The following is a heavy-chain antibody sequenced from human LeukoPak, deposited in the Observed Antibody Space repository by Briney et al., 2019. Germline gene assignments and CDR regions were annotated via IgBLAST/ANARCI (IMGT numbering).Heavy chain of an antibody. CDR3: ARQMRDIVVVPAATLDY. Sequence: SETLSLTCTVSGGSISSSSYYWGWVRQPRGKGLEWIGSIYYSGSTYYNPSLKSRVTIPVDTSKNQFSLKLSSVTAADTAVYYCARQMRDIVVVPAATLDYWGQGTLVTVSS. D-gene: IGHD2-2*01. CDR2: IYYSGST. V-gene: IGHV4-39*01. J-gene: IGHJ4*02. CDR1: GGSISSSSYY.